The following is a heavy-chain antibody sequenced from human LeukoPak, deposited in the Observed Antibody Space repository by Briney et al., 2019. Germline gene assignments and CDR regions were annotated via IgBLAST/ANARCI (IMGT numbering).Heavy chain of an antibody. CDR1: GVSTSSGDYY. D-gene: IGHD3-22*01. J-gene: IGHJ5*02. CDR2: MYYSGST. CDR3: ARPYYYDSRIDP. V-gene: IGHV4-30-4*01. Sequence: SETLSLTCTVSGVSTSSGDYYWSWIRQPPGKGLEWIGYMYYSGSTYYNPSLKSRVTISADTSKNQFSLKLSSVTAADTAVYYCARPYYYDSRIDPWGQGTLVTVSS.